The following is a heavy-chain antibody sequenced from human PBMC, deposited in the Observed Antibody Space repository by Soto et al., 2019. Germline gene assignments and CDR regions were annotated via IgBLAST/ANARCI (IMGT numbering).Heavy chain of an antibody. CDR3: AKVGRAYSGYDPFDY. V-gene: IGHV3-9*01. D-gene: IGHD5-12*01. CDR1: GFTFDDYA. CDR2: ISWNSGSI. Sequence: EVQLVESGGGLVQPGRSLRLSCAASGFTFDDYAMHWVRQAPGKGLEWVSGISWNSGSIGYADSVKGRFTISRDNAKNSLYLQMNSLRAEDTALYYCAKVGRAYSGYDPFDYWGQGTLVIVSS. J-gene: IGHJ4*02.